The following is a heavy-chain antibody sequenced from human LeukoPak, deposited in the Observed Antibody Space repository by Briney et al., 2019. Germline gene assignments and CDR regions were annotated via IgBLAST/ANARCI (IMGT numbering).Heavy chain of an antibody. CDR1: GFTVSSNS. CDR2: IYSGGST. J-gene: IGHJ4*02. CDR3: ARDHYFDY. V-gene: IGHV3-53*01. Sequence: GGSLRLSCAASGFTVSSNSMSWVRQAPGKGLEWVSIIYSGGSTYYADSVGGRFTISRDNSKNTLYLQMSSLTAEDTAVYYCARDHYFDYWGQGTLVTVSS.